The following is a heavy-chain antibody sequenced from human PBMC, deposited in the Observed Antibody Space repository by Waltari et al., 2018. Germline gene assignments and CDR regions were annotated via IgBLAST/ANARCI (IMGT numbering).Heavy chain of an antibody. Sequence: EVQLVESGGALVQPGGSLTLPCAASGLIFSDYAMHWVRQASGNGLEWVGRIRSRTKGDATAYAESVQGRFTISRDDSKNTAYLEMNSLKTDDTAVYYCIRPFEMGIDWGQGTLVTVSS. CDR2: IRSRTKGDAT. D-gene: IGHD7-27*01. V-gene: IGHV3-73*01. J-gene: IGHJ4*02. CDR1: GLIFSDYA. CDR3: IRPFEMGID.